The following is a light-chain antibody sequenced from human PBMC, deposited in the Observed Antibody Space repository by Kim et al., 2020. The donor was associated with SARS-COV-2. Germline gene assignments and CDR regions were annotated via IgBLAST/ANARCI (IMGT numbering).Light chain of an antibody. CDR1: TGAVTSGHY. CDR2: DTS. Sequence: QAVVTQEPPLTVSPGGTVTLTCGSSTGAVTSGHYPYWFQQKPGQAPRTLIYDTSNKHSWTPARFSGSLLGGKAALTLSGAQPEDEAEYYCLLSYSGAHWVFGGGTKLTVL. J-gene: IGLJ3*02. CDR3: LLSYSGAHWV. V-gene: IGLV7-46*01.